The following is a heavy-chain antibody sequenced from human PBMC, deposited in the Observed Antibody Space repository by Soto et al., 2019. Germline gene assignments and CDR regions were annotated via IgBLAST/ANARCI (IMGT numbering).Heavy chain of an antibody. CDR3: ARVGKTTWSFDY. V-gene: IGHV3-7*03. CDR2: INEGGRQT. Sequence: EVQLVESGGGLVQPGGSLRLSCAASGFNFNNYWMTWVRQAPGKGLEWVAIINEGGRQTYYGGSVKGRFTVSRDNAENSMSLQMNSLRVEDAAVYYCARVGKTTWSFDYCGQGNLVTVSS. CDR1: GFNFNNYW. J-gene: IGHJ4*02. D-gene: IGHD2-8*02.